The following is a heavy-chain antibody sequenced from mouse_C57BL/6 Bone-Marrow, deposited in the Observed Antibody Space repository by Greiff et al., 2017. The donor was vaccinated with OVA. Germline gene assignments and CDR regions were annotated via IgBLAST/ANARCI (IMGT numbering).Heavy chain of an antibody. J-gene: IGHJ2*01. CDR2: IDPSDSYT. CDR3: ANLITTVGALFDY. V-gene: IGHV1-50*01. Sequence: QVQLQQPGAELVKPGASVKLSCKASGYTFTSYWMQWVKQRPGQGLDWIGEIDPSDSYTNYNQKFKGKATLTVDTSSSTAYMQLSSLTSEDSAVYYCANLITTVGALFDYWGQGTTLTVSS. D-gene: IGHD1-1*01. CDR1: GYTFTSYW.